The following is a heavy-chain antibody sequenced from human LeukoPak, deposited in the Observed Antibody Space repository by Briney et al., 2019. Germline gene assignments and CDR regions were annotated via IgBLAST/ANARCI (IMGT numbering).Heavy chain of an antibody. J-gene: IGHJ4*02. D-gene: IGHD3-22*01. CDR3: ARVNDSSGYYLLDY. Sequence: PGRSLRLSCAASGFTFSSYAMHWVRQAPGKGLEWVAVISYDGSNKYYADSVKGRFTISRDNSKNTLYLQMNSLRAEDTAVYYCARVNDSSGYYLLDYWGQGTLVTVSS. CDR2: ISYDGSNK. V-gene: IGHV3-30*01. CDR1: GFTFSSYA.